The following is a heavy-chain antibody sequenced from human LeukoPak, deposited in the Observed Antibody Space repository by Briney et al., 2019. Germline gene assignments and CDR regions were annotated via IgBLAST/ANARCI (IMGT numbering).Heavy chain of an antibody. D-gene: IGHD3-3*01. CDR1: GFTFRNHG. V-gene: IGHV3-23*01. CDR3: AKPGHDFWSGYPPNYYYYMDV. J-gene: IGHJ6*03. CDR2: IIGTGDST. Sequence: GGSLRLSCAASGFTFRNHGMSWVRQAPGKGLEWVSGIIGTGDSTFYADPVKGRFTISRDNSRNTLYLHMNSLRVDDTAVYYCAKPGHDFWSGYPPNYYYYMDVWGKGTTVTVSS.